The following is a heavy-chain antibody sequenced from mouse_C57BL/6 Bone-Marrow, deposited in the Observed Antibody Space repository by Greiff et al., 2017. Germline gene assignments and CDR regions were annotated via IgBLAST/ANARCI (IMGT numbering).Heavy chain of an antibody. CDR1: GYTFTSYW. D-gene: IGHD1-2*01. Sequence: QVQLKQPGAELVKPGASVTMSCKASGYTFTSYWITWVQQRPGQGLEWIGDIYPGSGSTNYTAKLKSKGTLTVDTATSTAYMQLSSLTSDNSAFYYGAIYGSHLDYWGQGTTVTVSS. J-gene: IGHJ2*01. CDR3: AIYGSHLDY. V-gene: IGHV1-55*01. CDR2: IYPGSGST.